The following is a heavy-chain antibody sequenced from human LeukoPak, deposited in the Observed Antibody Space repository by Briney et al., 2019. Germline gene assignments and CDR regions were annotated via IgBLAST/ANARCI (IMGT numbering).Heavy chain of an antibody. CDR2: LNWDGGST. CDR3: AKDLGKVIAAAGTSGFDS. V-gene: IGHV3-43*01. Sequence: PGGSLRLSCAASGFNSDDYTMHWVRQILGERLECVSLLNWDGGSTFYADSVKGRFTISRDTRKNFLYLQMITLRTEDTALYYCAKDLGKVIAAAGTSGFDSWGRGTLVPVSS. J-gene: IGHJ4*01. CDR1: GFNSDDYT. D-gene: IGHD6-13*01.